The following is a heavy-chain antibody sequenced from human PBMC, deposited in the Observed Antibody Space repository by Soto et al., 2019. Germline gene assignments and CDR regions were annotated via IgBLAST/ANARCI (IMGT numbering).Heavy chain of an antibody. CDR1: GFTFNSYW. CDR2: IKQDGSEK. V-gene: IGHV3-7*03. D-gene: IGHD5-12*01. CDR3: ARFGGHAKAWYHYNLDV. J-gene: IGHJ6*02. Sequence: GGSLRLSCAASGFTFNSYWMTWVRQAPGKGLEWVANIKQDGSEKYYVDSVKGRFTISRDNAKTSLYLQMISLRAEDTAVYYCARFGGHAKAWYHYNLDVWGQGPTVPVSS.